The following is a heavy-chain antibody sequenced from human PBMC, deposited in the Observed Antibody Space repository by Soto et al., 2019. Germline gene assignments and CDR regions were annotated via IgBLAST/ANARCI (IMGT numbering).Heavy chain of an antibody. CDR2: INPSGGST. CDR1: GYTFTSYY. D-gene: IGHD3-22*01. CDR3: ARGAYYYDSSGYPGY. J-gene: IGHJ4*02. V-gene: IGHV1-46*01. Sequence: QVQLVQSGAEVKKPGASVKVSCKASGYTFTSYYMHWVRQAPGQGLEWMGIINPSGGSTSYARKFKGRVTMTRDTSTSTVYMELSSLRCEDTAVYYCARGAYYYDSSGYPGYWGQGTLVTVSS.